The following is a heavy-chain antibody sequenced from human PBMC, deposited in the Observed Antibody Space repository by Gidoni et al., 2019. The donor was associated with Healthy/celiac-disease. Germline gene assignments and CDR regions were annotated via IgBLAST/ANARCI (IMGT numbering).Heavy chain of an antibody. CDR2: ISWNSGSI. CDR3: AKDRSSSSWYGYGMDV. D-gene: IGHD6-13*01. J-gene: IGHJ6*02. V-gene: IGHV3-9*01. Sequence: EVQLVESGGGLVQPGRSLRLSCAASGFTFDDYAMHWVRQAPGKGVEWVSGISWNSGSIGYADSVKGRFTISRDNAKNSLYLQMNSLRAEDTALYYCAKDRSSSSWYGYGMDVWGQGTTVTVSS. CDR1: GFTFDDYA.